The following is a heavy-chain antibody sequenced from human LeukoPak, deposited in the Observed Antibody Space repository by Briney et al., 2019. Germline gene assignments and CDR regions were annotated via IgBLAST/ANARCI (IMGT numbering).Heavy chain of an antibody. Sequence: SETLSLTCTVSGGSMSSHYWSWIRRPPGKGLEWIGFIYYSGTTKYSPSLQSRVTMLLDTPKNQFSLKLTSVTAADTALYYCARLLDNDSSGYPDTFDMWGQGTMVTVSS. V-gene: IGHV4-59*11. D-gene: IGHD3-22*01. CDR1: GGSMSSHY. J-gene: IGHJ3*02. CDR2: IYYSGTT. CDR3: ARLLDNDSSGYPDTFDM.